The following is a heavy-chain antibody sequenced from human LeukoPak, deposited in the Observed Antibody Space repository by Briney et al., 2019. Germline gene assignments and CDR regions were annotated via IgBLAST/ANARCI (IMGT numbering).Heavy chain of an antibody. CDR1: GGSISSYY. CDR3: ARDLGAPGYCSGGSCSYTYFDP. J-gene: IGHJ5*02. V-gene: IGHV4-59*12. Sequence: SETLSPTCTVSGGSISSYYWSWIRQPPGKGLEWIGYFYCSGSTNYNPSLKSRVTISVDTSKNQFSLKLSSVTAADTAVYYCARDLGAPGYCSGGSCSYTYFDPWGQGTLVTVSS. D-gene: IGHD2-15*01. CDR2: FYCSGST.